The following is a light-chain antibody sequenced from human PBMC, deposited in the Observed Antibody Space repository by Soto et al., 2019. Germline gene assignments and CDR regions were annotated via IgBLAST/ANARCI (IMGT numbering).Light chain of an antibody. CDR1: QSVSSN. CDR2: GAS. CDR3: QQSKNWDPWT. V-gene: IGKV3-15*01. J-gene: IGKJ1*01. Sequence: EIVMTQSPATLSVSPGERATLSCRASQSVSSNLAWYQQKPGQAPRLLIYGASTRATGIPARISGSGSGTESTLTNSSLQTEDFAVNYCQQSKNWDPWTFGQGTKVEI.